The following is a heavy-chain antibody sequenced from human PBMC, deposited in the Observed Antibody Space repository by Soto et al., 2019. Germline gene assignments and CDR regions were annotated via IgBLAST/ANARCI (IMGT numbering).Heavy chain of an antibody. V-gene: IGHV3-15*07. D-gene: IGHD5-12*01. J-gene: IGHJ6*02. CDR1: GFTFSNAW. CDR2: IKSKTDGGTT. Sequence: GESLKISCAASGFTFSNAWMNWVRQAPGKGLEWVGRIKSKTDGGTTDYAAPVKGRFTISRDNSKNTLYLQMNSLKTEDTAVYYCTTDGEPIVATIRYYYYYGMDVWGQGTTVTVSS. CDR3: TTDGEPIVATIRYYYYYGMDV.